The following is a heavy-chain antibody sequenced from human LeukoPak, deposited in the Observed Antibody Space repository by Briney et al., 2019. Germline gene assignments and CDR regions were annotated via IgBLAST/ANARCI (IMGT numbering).Heavy chain of an antibody. CDR3: ARDPPAAALGTYG. CDR2: IFSNGDT. Sequence: GGSLRPSCAASGVTVSNNYMNWVRQAPGKGLEWVSLIFSNGDTHYADSVKGRFTISRDASKNTLYLQMDSLRAEDTAIYYCARDPPAAALGTYGRGQGTLVTVSS. D-gene: IGHD6-13*01. CDR1: GVTVSNNY. J-gene: IGHJ4*02. V-gene: IGHV3-66*01.